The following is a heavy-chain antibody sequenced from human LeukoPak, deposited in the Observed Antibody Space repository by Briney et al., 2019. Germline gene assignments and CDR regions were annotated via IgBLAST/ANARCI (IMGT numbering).Heavy chain of an antibody. CDR1: GFAVSSNY. V-gene: IGHV3-53*01. CDR3: ARDYYYGRAFDV. CDR2: LYSDGST. D-gene: IGHD3-10*01. J-gene: IGHJ3*01. Sequence: GGSLRLSCAASGFAVSSNYMNWVRQAPGKGLEWVSILYSDGSTYYADSGKGRFTIYRDKSKNTVYLQMNSLRAEDTAVYYCARDYYYGRAFDVWGQGTMVTVFS.